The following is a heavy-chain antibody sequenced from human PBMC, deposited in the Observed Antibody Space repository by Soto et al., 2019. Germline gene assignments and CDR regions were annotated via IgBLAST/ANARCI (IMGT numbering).Heavy chain of an antibody. Sequence: QLQESGPGLVKPSETLSLTCTVSLGSVNTADYFWAWIRQPPGKGLEFIGSIHSSGGTFYSPSLKSRVSISIDKSKNHFSLRLTSVTAGDTAVYFCASVVVGATRQSGSDHWGRGTLVTVS. CDR1: LGSVNTADYF. J-gene: IGHJ4*02. D-gene: IGHD2-15*01. CDR3: ASVVVGATRQSGSDH. V-gene: IGHV4-39*02. CDR2: IHSSGGT.